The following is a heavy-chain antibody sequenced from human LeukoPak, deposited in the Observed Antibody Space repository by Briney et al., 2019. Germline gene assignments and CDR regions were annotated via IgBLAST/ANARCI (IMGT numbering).Heavy chain of an antibody. CDR1: GFTFSSYW. D-gene: IGHD1-26*01. CDR3: ARNSGSNPFDY. J-gene: IGHJ4*02. V-gene: IGHV3-7*01. Sequence: GSLRPSCAASGFTFSSYWLSWVRQAPGKGLEWVASIEQDGSQKYYVDSVRGRFTISRDNAKNSVYLQTNSLRVEDTAVYYCARNSGSNPFDYWGQGTLVTVSS. CDR2: IEQDGSQK.